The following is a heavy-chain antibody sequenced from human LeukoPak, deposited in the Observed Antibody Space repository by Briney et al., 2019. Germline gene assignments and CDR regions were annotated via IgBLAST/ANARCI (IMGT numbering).Heavy chain of an antibody. V-gene: IGHV1-46*01. CDR3: ASGRLGRFLEWPYNWFDP. CDR1: GYTFANYS. D-gene: IGHD3-3*01. Sequence: ASVKVSCKASGYTFANYSMHWVRQAPGQGLEWMGIIDPSGGSTSYAQKFQGRVTITTDESTSTAYMELSSLRSEDTAVYYCASGRLGRFLEWPYNWFDPWGQGTLVTVSS. J-gene: IGHJ5*02. CDR2: IDPSGGST.